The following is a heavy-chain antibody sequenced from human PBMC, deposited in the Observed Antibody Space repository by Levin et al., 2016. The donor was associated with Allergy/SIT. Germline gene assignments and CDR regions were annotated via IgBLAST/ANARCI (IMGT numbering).Heavy chain of an antibody. Sequence: GESLKISCAASGFTFSSYAMSWVRQAPGKGLEWVSAISDSGAGTYYADSVKGRFTISRDNSKNTLFLELNSLRAEDTAVYYCAKRLMAPAGSGNYFDYWGQGALVTVSS. CDR2: ISDSGAGT. V-gene: IGHV3-23*01. D-gene: IGHD6-13*01. CDR3: AKRLMAPAGSGNYFDY. CDR1: GFTFSSYA. J-gene: IGHJ4*02.